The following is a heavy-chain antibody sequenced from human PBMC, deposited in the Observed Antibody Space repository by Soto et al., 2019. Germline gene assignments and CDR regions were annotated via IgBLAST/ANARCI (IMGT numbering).Heavy chain of an antibody. CDR2: TYYRSKWYN. D-gene: IGHD6-6*01. CDR1: GDSVSSNSAA. V-gene: IGHV6-1*01. J-gene: IGHJ4*02. CDR3: ASGGSSLNFDS. Sequence: SRTLSLTCAISGDSVSSNSAAWKWISQSPSRGLEWLGRTYYRSKWYNDYAVSVKSRITINPDTSKNQFSLQLNSVTPEDTAVYYCASGGSSLNFDSWGQGTLVTVSS.